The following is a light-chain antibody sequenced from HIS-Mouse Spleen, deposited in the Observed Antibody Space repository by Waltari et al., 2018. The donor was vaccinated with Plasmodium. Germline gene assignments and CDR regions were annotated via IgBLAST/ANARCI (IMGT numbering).Light chain of an antibody. V-gene: IGLV3-1*01. J-gene: IGLJ2*01. CDR1: KLGDKY. CDR3: QAWDSSTAVV. Sequence: SYELTQPPSASVSPGQTASITCSGDKLGDKYACWYQQKPGQSPVLVIYQDSKRPSGIPGRFSGYNSGNTATLTISGTQAMDEADYYCQAWDSSTAVVFGGGTKLTVL. CDR2: QDS.